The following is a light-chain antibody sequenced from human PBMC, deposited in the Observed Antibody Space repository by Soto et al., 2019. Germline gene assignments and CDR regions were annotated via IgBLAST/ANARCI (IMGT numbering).Light chain of an antibody. CDR2: DAS. CDR1: QSVSNS. Sequence: EIVLTQSPATLPLSPGERATLSCRASQSVSNSLVWFQQKPGQAPRLLIYDASNRATDIPARFSGSGSGTDFTLTISSLEPEDLAVYYCQQRRNWPRTFGQGTKLEIK. J-gene: IGKJ2*01. V-gene: IGKV3-11*01. CDR3: QQRRNWPRT.